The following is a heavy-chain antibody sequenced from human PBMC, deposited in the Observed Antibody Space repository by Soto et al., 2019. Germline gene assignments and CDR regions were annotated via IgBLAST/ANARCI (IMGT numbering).Heavy chain of an antibody. J-gene: IGHJ6*02. D-gene: IGHD6-13*01. Sequence: QVQLQQWGAGLLKPSETLSLTCAVYGGSFSGYYWSWIRQPPGKGLEWIGEINHSGSTNYNPSLKSRVTISVDTSKNQFSLKLSSVTAADTAVYYCARERRVAAADGLRGDVWGQGTTVTVSS. CDR3: ARERRVAAADGLRGDV. V-gene: IGHV4-34*01. CDR1: GGSFSGYY. CDR2: INHSGST.